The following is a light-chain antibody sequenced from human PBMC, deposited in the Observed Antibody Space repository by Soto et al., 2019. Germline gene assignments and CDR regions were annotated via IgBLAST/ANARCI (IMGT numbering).Light chain of an antibody. CDR2: AAS. V-gene: IGKV1D-16*01. Sequence: DIQMTQSPSSVSASVGDRVTITCRASQAISNWVAWYQQKPGKAPKLLIYAASSLQSGVPSRFSGSGSGTEFTLTISSLQPDDFATYYCQQYNSYSFGQGTKVAIK. CDR3: QQYNSYS. CDR1: QAISNW. J-gene: IGKJ1*01.